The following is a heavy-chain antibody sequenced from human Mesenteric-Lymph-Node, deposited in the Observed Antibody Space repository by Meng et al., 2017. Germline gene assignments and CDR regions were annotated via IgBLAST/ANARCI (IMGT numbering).Heavy chain of an antibody. Sequence: SGPTLVKPTQTLTLTCTFSGFSLSTSGVGLGWIRQPPGKALEWLALIYWNDDKRYSPSLKSRLTITKDTSKNQVVLTMTNMDPVDTATYYCAHSEAYYDSSGYYGTDYYYYGMDVWGQGTTVTVSS. V-gene: IGHV2-5*01. CDR3: AHSEAYYDSSGYYGTDYYYYGMDV. J-gene: IGHJ6*02. CDR1: GFSLSTSGVG. CDR2: IYWNDDK. D-gene: IGHD3-22*01.